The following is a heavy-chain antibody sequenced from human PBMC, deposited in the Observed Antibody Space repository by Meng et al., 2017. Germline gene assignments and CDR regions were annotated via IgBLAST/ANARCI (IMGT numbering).Heavy chain of an antibody. D-gene: IGHD3-10*01. J-gene: IGHJ6*02. CDR1: GFTFSGSA. Sequence: GSLKISCAASGFTFSGSAMHWVRQASGKGLEWVGRIRSKANSYATAYAASVKGRFTISRDDSKNTAYLQLNSLKTEDTAVYYCTRHWTMVRGVIRGGYYYYGMDVWGQGTTVTVSS. CDR2: IRSKANSYAT. V-gene: IGHV3-73*01. CDR3: TRHWTMVRGVIRGGYYYYGMDV.